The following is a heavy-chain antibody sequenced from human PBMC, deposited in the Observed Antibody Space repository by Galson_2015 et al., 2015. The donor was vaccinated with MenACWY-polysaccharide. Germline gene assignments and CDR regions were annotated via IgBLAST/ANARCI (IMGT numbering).Heavy chain of an antibody. D-gene: IGHD3-22*01. CDR2: IRESGGTT. CDR1: GFTFNNYW. J-gene: IGHJ4*02. V-gene: IGHV3-23*01. CDR3: AKGGASGYYQSGYYFDY. Sequence: SLRLSCAASGFTFNNYWMSWVRQAPGKGLEWVSSIRESGGTTYYADSVKGRFTISRDNSKNTVYLETNSLRAEDTAVCYCAKGGASGYYQSGYYFDYWGQGTLVTVSS.